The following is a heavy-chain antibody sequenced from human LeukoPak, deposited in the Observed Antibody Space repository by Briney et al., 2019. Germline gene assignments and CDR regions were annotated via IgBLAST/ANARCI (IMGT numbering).Heavy chain of an antibody. CDR2: IMPNSGGT. CDR3: ATDHTAMFTGLDY. J-gene: IGHJ4*02. CDR1: GHTFTDYQ. D-gene: IGHD5-18*01. Sequence: ASVKVSCKAFGHTFTDYQMHWVRQAPGQGLEWMGLIMPNSGGTENAQKFQGRVTMTRDTSINTAYMELTSLRSDDTAVYYCATDHTAMFTGLDYWGQGTLVTVSS. V-gene: IGHV1-2*06.